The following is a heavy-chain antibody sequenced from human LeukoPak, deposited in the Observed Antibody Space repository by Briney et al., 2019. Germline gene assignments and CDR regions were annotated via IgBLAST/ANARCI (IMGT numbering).Heavy chain of an antibody. CDR3: ARAARYYYMDV. V-gene: IGHV4-59*01. CDR1: GGSISSYY. Sequence: SETLSLTCTVSGGSISSYYWSWIRQPPGKGLEWIGYIYYSGSTNYNPSLKSRVTISVDTSKNQFSLKLSSVTAADTAVYYCARAARYYYMDVWGKGTTVTISS. CDR2: IYYSGST. J-gene: IGHJ6*03.